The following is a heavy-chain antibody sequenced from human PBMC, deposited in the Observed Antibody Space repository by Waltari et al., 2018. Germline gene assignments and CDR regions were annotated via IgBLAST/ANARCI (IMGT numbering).Heavy chain of an antibody. CDR2: IYSGGST. V-gene: IGHV3-53*02. CDR1: WFTASCNY. J-gene: IGHJ4*02. D-gene: IGHD6-19*01. Sequence: EVQLVETGGGFIQPGGSLRLSRAAAWFTASCNYMSWVRQAAGKGLEWVSVIYSGGSTYYADSVKGRFTISRDNSKNTLYLQMNSLRAEDTAVYYCARGSSGWYEDYWGQGTLVTVSS. CDR3: ARGSSGWYEDY.